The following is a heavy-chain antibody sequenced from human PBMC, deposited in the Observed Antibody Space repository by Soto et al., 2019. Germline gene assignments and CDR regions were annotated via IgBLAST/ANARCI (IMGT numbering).Heavy chain of an antibody. CDR1: GYTFTNYY. Sequence: QVQLVQSGTEVKKPRASVKVSCKASGYTFTNYYIHWVRQAPAQGLEWMGTINPSGGSTSYSQKFQGRVTMTRDTSTSTAYMDLSSLRSEDTAVYYCVRVDTSGYYSWGQGTLVTVSS. CDR2: INPSGGST. V-gene: IGHV1-46*03. J-gene: IGHJ4*02. CDR3: VRVDTSGYYS. D-gene: IGHD3-22*01.